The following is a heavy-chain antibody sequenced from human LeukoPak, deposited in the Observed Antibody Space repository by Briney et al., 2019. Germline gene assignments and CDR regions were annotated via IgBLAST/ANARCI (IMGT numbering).Heavy chain of an antibody. V-gene: IGHV4-31*03. CDR3: ARSLRGGRNRDPGGY. J-gene: IGHJ4*02. D-gene: IGHD2-15*01. CDR2: IYYSGST. CDR1: GGSISSGGYY. Sequence: SETLSLTCTVSGGSISSGGYYWSWIRQHPGKGLEWIGYIYYSGSTYYNPSLKSRVTISVDTSKNQFSLKLSSVTAADTAVYYCARSLRGGRNRDPGGYWGQGTLVTVSS.